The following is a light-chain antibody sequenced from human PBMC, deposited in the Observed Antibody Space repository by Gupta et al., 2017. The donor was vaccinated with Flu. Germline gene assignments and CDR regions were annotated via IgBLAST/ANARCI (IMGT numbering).Light chain of an antibody. CDR1: SGHSSNA. J-gene: IGLJ3*02. CDR2: LNSDGSH. Sequence: GASVKLTCTLSSGHSSNAIAWHQQQPEKGPRYLIKLNSDGSHYTGDGIPDRFSGSSSGAERYLTLPSLQSEDEAADYCTTWRTALRVFGGG. CDR3: TTWRTALRV. V-gene: IGLV4-69*01.